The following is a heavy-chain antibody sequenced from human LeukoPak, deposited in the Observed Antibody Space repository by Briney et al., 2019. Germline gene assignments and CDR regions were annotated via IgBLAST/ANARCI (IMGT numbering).Heavy chain of an antibody. CDR1: AFTFRNYA. D-gene: IGHD1-26*01. CDR2: INHNGSVN. Sequence: GGSLRLSCAASAFTFRNYAMSWARQAPGKGLEWVASINHNGSVNYYVDSVKGRFTISRDNAKNSLYLQMNSLRADDTAVYYCVKDSPPRYSGSPPAYWGRGTLVTVSS. J-gene: IGHJ4*02. CDR3: VKDSPPRYSGSPPAY. V-gene: IGHV3-7*03.